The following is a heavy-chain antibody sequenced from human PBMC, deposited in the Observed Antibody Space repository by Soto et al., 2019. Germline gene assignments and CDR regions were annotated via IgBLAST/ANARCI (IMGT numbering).Heavy chain of an antibody. Sequence: GESLKISCQASGYRFPNFWIGWVRHVPGKGLQWMAVINPSDSTIKYSPSFQGQVTISVDESISTAYLQWSSLKASDTAIYFCARRSGWSGVYYFDFWGPGTLVTVSS. CDR1: GYRFPNFW. CDR3: ARRSGWSGVYYFDF. CDR2: INPSDSTI. J-gene: IGHJ4*02. V-gene: IGHV5-51*01. D-gene: IGHD6-19*01.